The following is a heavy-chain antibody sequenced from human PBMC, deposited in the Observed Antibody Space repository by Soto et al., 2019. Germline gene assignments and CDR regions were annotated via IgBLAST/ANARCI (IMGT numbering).Heavy chain of an antibody. Sequence: PSETLSLTCTVSGGSISSSSYYWGWIRQPPGKGLEWIGSIYYSGSTYYNPSLKSRVTISVDTSKNQFSLKLSSVTAADTAVYYCARGRNWFGPWGQGTLVTVSS. J-gene: IGHJ5*02. CDR2: IYYSGST. CDR1: GGSISSSSYY. V-gene: IGHV4-39*01. CDR3: ARGRNWFGP.